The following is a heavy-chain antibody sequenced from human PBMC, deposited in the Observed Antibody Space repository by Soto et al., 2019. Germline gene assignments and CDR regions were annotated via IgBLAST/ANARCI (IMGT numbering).Heavy chain of an antibody. J-gene: IGHJ4*02. CDR3: ARVVTNHRILGPKNFYFDD. Sequence: ASVNASCKPSGYTFDNSGITWVREAPGQGLRGXGLTNTSNLTSGYPQYLQGSLTMTADTSTSTSDMELRSLRSDNTAVYDCARVVTNHRILGPKNFYFDDWGQGTLVTVS. V-gene: IGHV1-18*01. CDR1: GYTFDNSG. CDR2: TNTSNLTS. D-gene: IGHD1-26*01.